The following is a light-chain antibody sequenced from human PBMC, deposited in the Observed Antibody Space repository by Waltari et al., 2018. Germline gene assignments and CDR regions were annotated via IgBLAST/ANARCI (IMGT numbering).Light chain of an antibody. CDR1: SGDVGSY. J-gene: IGLJ3*02. V-gene: IGLV2-8*01. CDR2: EVP. Sequence: QSALTQPPSASGSPGQSVTISCTATSGDVGSYVSWYQQHPGRAPKALIFEVPRRPARVPPRFRAAGSGNAASLTVSGLQAEDEAEYDCSTYAGNDKLVCGVGTKLTVL. CDR3: STYAGNDKLV.